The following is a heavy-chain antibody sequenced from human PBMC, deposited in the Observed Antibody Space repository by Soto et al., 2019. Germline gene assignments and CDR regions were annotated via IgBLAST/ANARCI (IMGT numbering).Heavy chain of an antibody. CDR1: GFTFSSYA. J-gene: IGHJ4*02. CDR2: ISSNGGST. Sequence: PGGSLRLSCAASGFTFSSYAMHWVRQAPGKGLEYVSAISSNGGSTYYANSVKGRFTISRDNSKNTLYLQMGSLRAEDMAVYYCARDSWDYYYDSSGYFDYWGQGTLVTVSS. CDR3: ARDSWDYYYDSSGYFDY. D-gene: IGHD3-22*01. V-gene: IGHV3-64*01.